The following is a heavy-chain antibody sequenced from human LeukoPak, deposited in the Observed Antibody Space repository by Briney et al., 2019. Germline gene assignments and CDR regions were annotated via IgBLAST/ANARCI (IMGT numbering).Heavy chain of an antibody. CDR2: IIPIFGTP. V-gene: IGHV1-69*13. D-gene: IGHD3-22*01. CDR1: GGSLSNYA. Sequence: ASVKVSCKASGGSLSNYAINWVRQAPGQGPEWMGGIIPIFGTPKYVQRFQGRVTITADEPTSTAYMELRSLTSEDTAVYYCARGLNHNDRHTDAFDIWGQGTKVTVSS. J-gene: IGHJ3*02. CDR3: ARGLNHNDRHTDAFDI.